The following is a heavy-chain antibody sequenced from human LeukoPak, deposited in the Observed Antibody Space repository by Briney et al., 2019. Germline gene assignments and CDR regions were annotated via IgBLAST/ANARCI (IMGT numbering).Heavy chain of an antibody. V-gene: IGHV4-34*01. CDR2: INHSGST. Sequence: SETLSLTCAVYGGSFSDYYWSWIRQPPGKGLEWIGEINHSGSTHYNPSLKSRVTISVDTSKNQFSLKLSSVTAADTAVYYCAREEGIAAAGFPYYFDYWGQGTLVTVSS. CDR3: AREEGIAAAGFPYYFDY. D-gene: IGHD6-13*01. J-gene: IGHJ4*02. CDR1: GGSFSDYY.